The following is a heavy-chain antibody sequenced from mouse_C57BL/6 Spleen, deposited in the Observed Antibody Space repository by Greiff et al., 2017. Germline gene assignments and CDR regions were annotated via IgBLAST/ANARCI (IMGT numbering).Heavy chain of an antibody. Sequence: VQLQQSGAELVRPGSSVKLSCKASGYTFTSYWMHWVKQRPIQGLEWIGNIDPSDSETHYNQKFKDKATLTVDKSSSTAYMQLSSLTSEDSAVYYCARGRGNAMDYWGQGTSVTVSS. CDR3: ARGRGNAMDY. V-gene: IGHV1-52*01. J-gene: IGHJ4*01. CDR1: GYTFTSYW. CDR2: IDPSDSET.